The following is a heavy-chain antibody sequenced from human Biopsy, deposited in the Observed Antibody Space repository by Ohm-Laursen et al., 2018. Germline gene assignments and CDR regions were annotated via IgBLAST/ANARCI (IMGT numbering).Heavy chain of an antibody. CDR3: ARVRGGFLEWFDY. V-gene: IGHV4-59*01. CDR1: GESMGTYY. D-gene: IGHD3-3*01. Sequence: SETLSLTCTVSGESMGTYYWTWIRQPPGKGLEWIASIYYSGTTNKNPSLKSRVTISVDTSKRQFYLELSSAAAADTAIYYCARVRGGFLEWFDYWGQGTLITVSS. J-gene: IGHJ5*01. CDR2: IYYSGTT.